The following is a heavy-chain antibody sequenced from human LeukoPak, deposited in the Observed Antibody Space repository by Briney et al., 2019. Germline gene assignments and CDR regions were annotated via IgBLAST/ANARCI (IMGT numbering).Heavy chain of an antibody. D-gene: IGHD3-22*01. Sequence: PGGSLRLSCAASGFTFSSYATTWVRQAPGKGLEWVSAISGSGGSTYYADSVKGRFSISRDNAKNSVFLQMDSLRVEDTALYYCARGQLADSYWGQGALVTVSS. CDR1: GFTFSSYA. J-gene: IGHJ4*02. CDR2: ISGSGGST. V-gene: IGHV3-23*01. CDR3: ARGQLADSY.